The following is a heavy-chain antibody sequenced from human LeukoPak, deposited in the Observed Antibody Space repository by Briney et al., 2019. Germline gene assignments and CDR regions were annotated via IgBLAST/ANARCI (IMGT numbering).Heavy chain of an antibody. V-gene: IGHV4-61*02. J-gene: IGHJ5*02. CDR1: GGSISSGSYY. CDR2: IYTSGST. Sequence: SETLSLTCTVSGGSISSGSYYWSWIRQPARKGLEWIGRIYTSGSTNYNPSLKSRVTISVDTSKNQFSLKLSSVTAADTAVYYCARDPLGWFDPWGQGTLVTVSS. CDR3: ARDPLGWFDP.